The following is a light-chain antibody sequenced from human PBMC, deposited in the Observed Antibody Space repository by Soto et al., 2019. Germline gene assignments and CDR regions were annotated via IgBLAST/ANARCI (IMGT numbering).Light chain of an antibody. CDR2: DAS. V-gene: IGKV3-11*01. CDR3: QQRSNWPT. Sequence: DIVLTQSPATLSLSPGERATLSCRASQSVSSSLAWYQQKPGQAPRLLLYDASNRATGIPARFSGSGSGTDFTLTISSLEPEDCAVYYCQQRSNWPTFGQGTRLEIK. CDR1: QSVSSS. J-gene: IGKJ5*01.